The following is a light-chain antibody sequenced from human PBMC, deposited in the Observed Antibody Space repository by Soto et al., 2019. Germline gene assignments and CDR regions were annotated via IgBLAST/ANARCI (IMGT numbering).Light chain of an antibody. J-gene: IGKJ1*01. CDR2: SAS. CDR1: QSVSSNY. CDR3: QQYGSSPPT. V-gene: IGKV3-20*01. Sequence: DIVLTQSPGTLSLSPGERATLSCRASQSVSSNYLAWYQQKPGQAPRLLIYSASSRATGFPDRFSGSGSGTDFSLTISRLEPEDLEVYYCQQYGSSPPTFGQGTKVEI.